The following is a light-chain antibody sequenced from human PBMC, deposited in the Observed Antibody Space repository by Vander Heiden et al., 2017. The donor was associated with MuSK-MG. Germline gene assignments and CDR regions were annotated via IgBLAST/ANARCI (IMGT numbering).Light chain of an antibody. J-gene: IGLJ1*01. CDR1: SSDVGTYNY. Sequence: QSALPQPPPASGSPGQSVTISCTGTSSDVGTYNYVSWYQQHPGKAPKLLIYEVSKRPSGVPDRFSGSKSGNTASLTVSGLQPDDEAEYYCNSYAGSNDVFGTGTKVTVL. V-gene: IGLV2-8*01. CDR2: EVS. CDR3: NSYAGSNDV.